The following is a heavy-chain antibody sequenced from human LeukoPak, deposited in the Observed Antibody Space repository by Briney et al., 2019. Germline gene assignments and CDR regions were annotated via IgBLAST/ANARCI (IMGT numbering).Heavy chain of an antibody. J-gene: IGHJ4*02. CDR1: GFIFGDHY. CDR3: TRRNWNSHDY. CDR2: TRNKANGYTT. D-gene: IGHD1-1*01. Sequence: GGSLRLSCAASGFIFGDHYMDWVRQAPGKGLEWVGRTRNKANGYTTEYAASVKGRFTISRDDSKNSLYLQMNSLRTEDTAVYYCTRRNWNSHDYWGQGTLVTVSS. V-gene: IGHV3-72*01.